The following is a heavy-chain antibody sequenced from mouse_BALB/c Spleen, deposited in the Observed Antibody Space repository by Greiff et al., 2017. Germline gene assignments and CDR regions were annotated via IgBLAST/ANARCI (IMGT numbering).Heavy chain of an antibody. Sequence: EVKLQESGAELVRPGALVKLSCKASGFNIKDYYMHWVKQRPEQGLEWIGWIDPENGNTIYDPKFQGKASITADTSSNTAYLQLSSLTSEDTAVYYCARSGHYYGSREAWFAYWGQGTLVTVSA. CDR1: GFNIKDYY. D-gene: IGHD1-1*01. J-gene: IGHJ3*01. CDR3: ARSGHYYGSREAWFAY. CDR2: IDPENGNT. V-gene: IGHV14-1*02.